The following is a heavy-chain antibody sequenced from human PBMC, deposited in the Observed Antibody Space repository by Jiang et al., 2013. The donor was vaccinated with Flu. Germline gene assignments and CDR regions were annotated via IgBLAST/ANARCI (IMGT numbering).Heavy chain of an antibody. D-gene: IGHD3-16*02. V-gene: IGHV1-2*06. CDR2: INPNSGGT. Sequence: SGYTFTGYYMHWVRQAPGQGLEWMGRINPNSGGTNYAQKFQGRVTMTRDTSISTAYMELSRLRSDDTAVYYCARSLGELSLFPDDAFDIWGQGTMVTVSS. J-gene: IGHJ3*02. CDR1: GYTFTGYY. CDR3: ARSLGELSLFPDDAFDI.